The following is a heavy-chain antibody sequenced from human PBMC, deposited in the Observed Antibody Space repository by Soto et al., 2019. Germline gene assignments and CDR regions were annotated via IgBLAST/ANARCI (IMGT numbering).Heavy chain of an antibody. Sequence: ASVKVSCKASGYTFTGYYTHWVRQAPGQGLEWMGWINPNSGGTNYAQKFQGWVTMTRDTSISTAYMELSRLRSDDTAVYYCARERALALPRSYGMDVWGQGTTVTVSS. CDR1: GYTFTGYY. CDR2: INPNSGGT. D-gene: IGHD3-10*01. CDR3: ARERALALPRSYGMDV. J-gene: IGHJ6*02. V-gene: IGHV1-2*04.